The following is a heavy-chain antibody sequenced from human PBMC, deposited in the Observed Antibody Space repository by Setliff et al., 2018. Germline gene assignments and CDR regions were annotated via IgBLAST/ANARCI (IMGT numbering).Heavy chain of an antibody. V-gene: IGHV2-26*01. J-gene: IGHJ4*02. D-gene: IGHD3-22*01. CDR3: ARMVRMGYYYDSSGYLFNY. CDR1: GFALSNARMG. Sequence: SGPTLVNPPETLTLTCTVSGFALSNARMGVSWIRQPPGKALEWLAHIFSNDEKLYSTSLESRLTISKDTSKSQVVLIMTNMDPVDTATYYCARMVRMGYYYDSSGYLFNYWGQGTLVTVSS. CDR2: IFSNDEK.